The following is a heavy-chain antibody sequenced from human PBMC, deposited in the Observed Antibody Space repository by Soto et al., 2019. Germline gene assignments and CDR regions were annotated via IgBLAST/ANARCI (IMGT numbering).Heavy chain of an antibody. CDR1: GGTFSSYA. CDR3: ARFLYYGSRSSYYYYYGMDV. J-gene: IGHJ6*02. V-gene: IGHV1-69*13. Sequence: ASVKVSFKASGGTFSSYAISWVRQAPGQGLEWMGGIIPIFGTANYAQKFQGRVTITADESTSTAYMELSSLRSEDTAVYYCARFLYYGSRSSYYYYYGMDVWGQGTTVTVSS. CDR2: IIPIFGTA. D-gene: IGHD3-10*01.